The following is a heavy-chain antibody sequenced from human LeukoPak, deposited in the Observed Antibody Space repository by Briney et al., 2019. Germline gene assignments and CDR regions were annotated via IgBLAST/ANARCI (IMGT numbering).Heavy chain of an antibody. D-gene: IGHD5-24*01. CDR1: GGSFSGYY. CDR3: ARGRRDGYSGPWYFDL. CDR2: INHSGST. J-gene: IGHJ2*01. Sequence: SETLSLTCAVYGGSFSGYYWSWIRQPPGKGLEWVGEINHSGSTNYNPSLKRRVTISVDTSKNQFSLKLSSVTAADTAVYYCARGRRDGYSGPWYFDLWGRGTLVTVSS. V-gene: IGHV4-34*01.